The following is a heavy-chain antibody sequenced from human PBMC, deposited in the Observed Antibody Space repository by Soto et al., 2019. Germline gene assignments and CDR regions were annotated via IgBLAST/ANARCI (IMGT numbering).Heavy chain of an antibody. V-gene: IGHV1-69*01. D-gene: IGHD3-3*01. Sequence: QVQLVQSGAEVKKPGSSVKVSCKASGGTFSSYAISWVRQAPGQGLEWMGGIIPIFGTANYAQKIQGRVTITADESTSTAYMELSSLRSEDTAVYYCARRGPYYDFWSGQPNAFDIWGQGTMVTVSS. CDR1: GGTFSSYA. CDR2: IIPIFGTA. J-gene: IGHJ3*02. CDR3: ARRGPYYDFWSGQPNAFDI.